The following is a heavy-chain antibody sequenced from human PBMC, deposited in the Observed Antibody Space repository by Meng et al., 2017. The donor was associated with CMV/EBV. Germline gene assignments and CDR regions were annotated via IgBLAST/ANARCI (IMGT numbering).Heavy chain of an antibody. CDR2: IYYSGST. J-gene: IGHJ4*02. CDR3: ARYSGSYYSY. Sequence: QLQLQESGPGLVKPSETLSLTCTVSGGSISSSSYYWGWIRQPRGKGLEWIGSIYYSGSTYYNPSLKSRVTISVDTSKNQFSLKLSSVTAADTAVYYCARYSGSYYSYWGQGTLVTVSS. CDR1: GGSISSSSYY. V-gene: IGHV4-39*01. D-gene: IGHD1-26*01.